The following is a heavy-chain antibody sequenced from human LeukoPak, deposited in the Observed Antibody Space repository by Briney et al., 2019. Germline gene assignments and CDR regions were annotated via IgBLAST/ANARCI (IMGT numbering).Heavy chain of an antibody. CDR1: GFTFSSVW. CDR3: ARPHFCSFNY. Sequence: GGSLRLSCAASGFTFSSVWMSWVRQAPGKGLEWVANIKQDGTEKYYVDSVKGRFTIYRDNAQNSLYLQMNSLRAEDTAVYYCARPHFCSFNYWGQGTLVTVSS. CDR2: IKQDGTEK. J-gene: IGHJ4*02. D-gene: IGHD3-10*02. V-gene: IGHV3-7*01.